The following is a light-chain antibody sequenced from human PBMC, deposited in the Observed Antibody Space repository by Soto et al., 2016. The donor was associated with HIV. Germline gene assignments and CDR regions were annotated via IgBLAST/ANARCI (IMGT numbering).Light chain of an antibody. Sequence: SYELTQPPSVSVAPGQTASITCSGDKLGNKYTCWYQQKPGQSPVLVIYQDNKRPSGIPERFSGSNSGNTASLTISGTQPMDEADYYCQVWDSTTIVFGGGTKLTVL. J-gene: IGLJ2*01. CDR3: QVWDSTTIV. CDR1: KLGNKY. CDR2: QDN. V-gene: IGLV3-1*01.